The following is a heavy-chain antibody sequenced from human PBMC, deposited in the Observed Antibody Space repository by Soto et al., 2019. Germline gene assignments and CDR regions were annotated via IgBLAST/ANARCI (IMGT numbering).Heavy chain of an antibody. V-gene: IGHV1-46*01. CDR1: GYSFTKYF. J-gene: IGHJ4*02. CDR3: ARDGTFDY. CDR2: INPAGGTT. D-gene: IGHD1-7*01. Sequence: QVQLVQSGAEVRKPGASVKVSCKASGYSFTKYFMHWVRQAPGEGLEWMGLINPAGGTTSYAQRFQGRVTMTRDPSTSTIYMELSSLRAEDTAIYYCARDGTFDYWGQGTLVIVSS.